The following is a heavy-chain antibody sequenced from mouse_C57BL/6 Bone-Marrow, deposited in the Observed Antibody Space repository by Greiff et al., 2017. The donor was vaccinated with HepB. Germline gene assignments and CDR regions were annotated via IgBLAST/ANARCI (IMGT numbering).Heavy chain of an antibody. Sequence: VQLQQSGAELVRPGTSVKVSCKASGYAFTNYLIEWVKQRPGQGLEWIGVINPGSGGTNYNEKFKGKATLTADKSSSTAYMQLSSLTSEDSAVYFCARDQYYYGSSYYAMDYWGQGTSVTVAS. V-gene: IGHV1-54*01. J-gene: IGHJ4*01. CDR3: ARDQYYYGSSYYAMDY. CDR2: INPGSGGT. CDR1: GYAFTNYL. D-gene: IGHD1-1*01.